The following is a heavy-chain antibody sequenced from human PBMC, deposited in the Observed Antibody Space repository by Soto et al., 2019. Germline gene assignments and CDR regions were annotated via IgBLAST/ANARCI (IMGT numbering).Heavy chain of an antibody. CDR2: ILSSGGST. D-gene: IGHD1-26*01. J-gene: IGHJ6*02. CDR3: ARDLLGTSGSYQYYYGMDV. Sequence: ASVKVSCKASGYTLISYYMHWVRQAPGQGPEWMGIILSSGGSTSYAQKFQGRVTMTRDTSTSTVYMELSRLRSADSTVYYCARDLLGTSGSYQYYYGMDVWGQGTTVTVSS. CDR1: GYTLISYY. V-gene: IGHV1-46*01.